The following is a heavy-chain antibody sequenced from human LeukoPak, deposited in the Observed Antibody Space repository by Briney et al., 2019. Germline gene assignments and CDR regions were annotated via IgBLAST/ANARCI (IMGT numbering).Heavy chain of an antibody. V-gene: IGHV1-8*03. D-gene: IGHD5-18*01. Sequence: ASVKVSCKASGYTFTGYYMLWVRQAPGQGLEWMGWMNPNSGNTGYAQKFQGRVTITRNTSISTAYMELSSLRSEDTAVYYCARGRYSYYYYYYCYMDVWGKGTTVTVSS. CDR1: GYTFTGYY. J-gene: IGHJ6*03. CDR2: MNPNSGNT. CDR3: ARGRYSYYYYYYCYMDV.